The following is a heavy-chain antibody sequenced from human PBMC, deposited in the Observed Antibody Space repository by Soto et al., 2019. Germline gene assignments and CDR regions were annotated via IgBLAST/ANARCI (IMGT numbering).Heavy chain of an antibody. J-gene: IGHJ5*02. CDR2: INGDGSFT. CDR3: ARGGRGNARSWFDP. CDR1: AFTLKNHG. D-gene: IGHD2-8*01. V-gene: IGHV3-74*01. Sequence: GSRRISCATSAFTLKNHGTHWVRQFKGKGPVWVSRINGDGSFTSYADAVKGRFTISRDNAKNTLSLQMNSLRAGDTAVYYCARGGRGNARSWFDPWGQGTLVTVSS.